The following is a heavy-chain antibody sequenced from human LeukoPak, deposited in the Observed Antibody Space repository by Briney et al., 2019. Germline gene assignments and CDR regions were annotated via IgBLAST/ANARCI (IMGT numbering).Heavy chain of an antibody. CDR3: ARDLKNVAGIYYFDC. CDR2: INPNSGGT. Sequence: ASVKVSCKASGYTFTGYYMHWVRQAPGQGLEWMGWINPNSGGTNYAQKFQGRVTMTRDTSISTAYMELSRLRSDDTAVYYCARDLKNVAGIYYFDCWGHGTLVTVSS. D-gene: IGHD6-19*01. J-gene: IGHJ4*01. CDR1: GYTFTGYY. V-gene: IGHV1-2*02.